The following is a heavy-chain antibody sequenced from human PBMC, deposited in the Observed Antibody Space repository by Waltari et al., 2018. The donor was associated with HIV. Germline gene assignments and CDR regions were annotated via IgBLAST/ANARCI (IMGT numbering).Heavy chain of an antibody. D-gene: IGHD6-19*01. CDR1: GFTFSNYA. Sequence: VQLLESGGGLVQPGGSLRLSCAASGFTFSNYAINWVRQAPGKVRGWGAAIRGGGGSTHDADSGKGRFSISRDNSKNTLYLQMNGLRPEDTAIYYCAKGGRAVAGNWFDPWGQGTLVTVSS. CDR3: AKGGRAVAGNWFDP. V-gene: IGHV3-23*01. CDR2: IRGGGGST. J-gene: IGHJ5*02.